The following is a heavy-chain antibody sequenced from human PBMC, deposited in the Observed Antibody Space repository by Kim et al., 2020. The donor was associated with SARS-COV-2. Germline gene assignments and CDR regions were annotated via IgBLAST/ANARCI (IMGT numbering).Heavy chain of an antibody. CDR3: ARGSNKFTFTRRYFDY. CDR1: GGSFSGYY. Sequence: SETLSLTCAVYGGSFSGYYWSWIRQPPGKGLEWIGEINHSGSTNYNPSLKSRGTISVDTSKNQFSLKLSSVIAADTAVYYCARGSNKFTFTRRYFDYWGQGTLVTVSS. D-gene: IGHD3-16*01. CDR2: INHSGST. J-gene: IGHJ4*02. V-gene: IGHV4-34*01.